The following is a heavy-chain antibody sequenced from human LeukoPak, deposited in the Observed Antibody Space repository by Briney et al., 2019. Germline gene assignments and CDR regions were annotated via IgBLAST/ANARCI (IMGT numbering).Heavy chain of an antibody. J-gene: IGHJ5*02. Sequence: SVKVSCKASGYTFTGYYMHWVRQAPGQGLEWMGWINPNSGGTNYAQKFQGRVTMTRDTSISTAYMELSRLRSDDTAVYYCARCMASLTPNNWFDPWGQGTLVTLSS. CDR2: INPNSGGT. D-gene: IGHD1-14*01. CDR1: GYTFTGYY. V-gene: IGHV1-2*02. CDR3: ARCMASLTPNNWFDP.